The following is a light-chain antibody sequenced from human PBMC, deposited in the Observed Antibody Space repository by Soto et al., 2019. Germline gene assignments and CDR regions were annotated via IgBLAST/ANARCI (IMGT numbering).Light chain of an antibody. CDR3: AAWDDSLSGVV. J-gene: IGLJ3*02. Sequence: QSVLTQPPSASGTPGQTVTISCSGSISNLGSNFVFWNQQLPGAAPKLLISRNNQRPSGVPDRFSGSKSGTSASLAISGLRSEDEADYHCAAWDDSLSGVVFGGGTKLTVL. CDR2: RNN. CDR1: ISNLGSNF. V-gene: IGLV1-47*01.